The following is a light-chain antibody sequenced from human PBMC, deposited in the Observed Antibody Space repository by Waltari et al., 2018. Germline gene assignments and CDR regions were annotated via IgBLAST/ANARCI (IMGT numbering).Light chain of an antibody. CDR2: DVS. CDR1: SNAIGRYHF. CDR3: FSYAGSNSFA. Sequence: QSALTQPASVSGSPGQSITVSCIGTSNAIGRYHFVSWFQQHPGRAPKLMIYDVSERPLGVSNRFSGSKSGNTASLTISGLQAEDEADYYCFSYAGSNSFAFGGGTRVTVL. J-gene: IGLJ2*01. V-gene: IGLV2-23*02.